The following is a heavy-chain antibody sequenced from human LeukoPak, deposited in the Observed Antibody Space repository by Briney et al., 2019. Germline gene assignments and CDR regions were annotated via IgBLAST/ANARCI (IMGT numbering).Heavy chain of an antibody. CDR3: ARDREGIRRGAYYFDY. D-gene: IGHD3-10*01. Sequence: PGGSLRLSCAASGFTVSSNYMSWVRQAPGKGPEWVSYISSSSSYTNYADSVKGRFTISRDNSKNSLYLQMNSLRAEDTAVYYCARDREGIRRGAYYFDYWGQGTLVTVSS. J-gene: IGHJ4*02. CDR1: GFTVSSNY. CDR2: ISSSSSYT. V-gene: IGHV3-11*05.